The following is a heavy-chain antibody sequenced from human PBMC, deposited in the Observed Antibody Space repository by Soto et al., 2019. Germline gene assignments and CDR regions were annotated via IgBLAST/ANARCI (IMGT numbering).Heavy chain of an antibody. Sequence: GGSLRLSCAASGFTFINAWMNWVRQAPGKGLEWVGRIKTKSDGGTTDYAAPVKGRFTISRDDSKNTLFLQMTSLKSDDTAVYYCTTGVARMFWGQGTLVTVSS. D-gene: IGHD3-10*02. CDR3: TTGVARMF. CDR1: GFTFINAW. CDR2: IKTKSDGGTT. V-gene: IGHV3-15*07. J-gene: IGHJ4*02.